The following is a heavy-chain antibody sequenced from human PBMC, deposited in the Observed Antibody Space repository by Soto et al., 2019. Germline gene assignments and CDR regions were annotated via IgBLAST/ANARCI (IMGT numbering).Heavy chain of an antibody. D-gene: IGHD6-13*01. V-gene: IGHV1-18*01. CDR3: ARGSSPVDFES. CDR2: INPYNGKT. CDR1: GYTFTNYG. J-gene: IGHJ4*02. Sequence: QVQLTQSGAEVKKPGASVRVSCKTSGYTFTNYGINWVRQAPGQGLEWMGWINPYNGKTSSAQRLQGTVSMTTDTSTSAAYMDLRSLRSDDTAVYYCARGSSPVDFESWGQGTLVTVSS.